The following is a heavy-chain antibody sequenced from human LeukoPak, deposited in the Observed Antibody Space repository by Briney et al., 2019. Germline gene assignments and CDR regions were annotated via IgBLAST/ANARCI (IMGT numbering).Heavy chain of an antibody. Sequence: ASVKVSCKASGYTFTSYYMHRVRQAPGQGLEWMGIINPSGGSTNYAQKFQGRVTMTRDTSTSTVYMELSSLRSEDTAVYYCARGAAPAAPFDYWGQGTLVTVSS. CDR2: INPSGGST. D-gene: IGHD2-2*01. CDR1: GYTFTSYY. CDR3: ARGAAPAAPFDY. V-gene: IGHV1-46*01. J-gene: IGHJ4*02.